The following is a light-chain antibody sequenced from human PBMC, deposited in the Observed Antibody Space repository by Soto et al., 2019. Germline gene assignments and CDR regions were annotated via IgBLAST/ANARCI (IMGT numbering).Light chain of an antibody. J-gene: IGKJ1*01. V-gene: IGKV3-20*01. CDR3: KQYSGSHRT. Sequence: EILLTQSRGTLSLSPGERSTSSRMASQSVSTSQLAWYQQKPGQDNRILIFGEYSRATGIKDRFRGSGSGTDFTLTIRRMEPEDFAVYYCKQYSGSHRTFGTGTQLDIK. CDR2: GEY. CDR1: QSVSTSQ.